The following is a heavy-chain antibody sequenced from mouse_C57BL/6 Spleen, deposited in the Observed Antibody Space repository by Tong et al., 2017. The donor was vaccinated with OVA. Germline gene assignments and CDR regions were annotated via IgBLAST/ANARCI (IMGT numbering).Heavy chain of an antibody. CDR3: AGSVRQAWFAY. CDR1: GYTFTSYV. V-gene: IGHV1-14*01. CDR2: INPYNDGT. Sequence: EVQLQQPGAEMVKPGASVKMSCKASGYTFTSYVMHWVKQKPGQGLEWIGYINPYNDGTKYNEKFKGKATLTSDKSSSTAYMELSSLTSEDSAVYYCAGSVRQAWFAYWGQGTLVTVSA. D-gene: IGHD2-14*01. J-gene: IGHJ3*01.